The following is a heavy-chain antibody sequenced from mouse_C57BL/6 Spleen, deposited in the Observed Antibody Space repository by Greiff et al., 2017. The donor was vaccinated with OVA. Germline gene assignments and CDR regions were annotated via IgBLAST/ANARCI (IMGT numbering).Heavy chain of an antibody. J-gene: IGHJ2*01. V-gene: IGHV1-18*01. CDR3: ARSRTTGGYFDY. D-gene: IGHD1-1*01. CDR1: GYTFTDYN. CDR2: INPNNGGT. Sequence: EVQRVESGPELVKPGASVKIPCKASGYTFTDYNMDWVKQSHGKSLEWIGDINPNNGGTIYNQKFKGKATLTVDKSSSTAYMELRSLTSEDTAVYYCARSRTTGGYFDYWGQGTTLTVSS.